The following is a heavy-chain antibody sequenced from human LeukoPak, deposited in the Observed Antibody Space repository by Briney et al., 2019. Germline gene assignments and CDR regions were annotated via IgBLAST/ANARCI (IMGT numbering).Heavy chain of an antibody. D-gene: IGHD3-16*01. Sequence: ASVKVSXKASGYTFTSYDINWVRQATGQGLEWMGWMNPNSGNTGYAQKFQGRVTITRNTSISTAYMELSSLRSEDTAVYYCASWVPDDRGGTFDIWGQGTMVTVSS. CDR1: GYTFTSYD. CDR2: MNPNSGNT. V-gene: IGHV1-8*03. J-gene: IGHJ3*02. CDR3: ASWVPDDRGGTFDI.